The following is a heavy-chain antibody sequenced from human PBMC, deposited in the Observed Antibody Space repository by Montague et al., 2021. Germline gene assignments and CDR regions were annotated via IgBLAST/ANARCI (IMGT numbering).Heavy chain of an antibody. CDR1: GGSFSGYY. CDR3: ARRGGTMVRGVKGYMDV. V-gene: IGHV4-34*01. CDR2: INHSGST. J-gene: IGHJ6*03. Sequence: SETLSLTCAVYGGSFSGYYWSWIRQPPGKGLEWIGEINHSGSTNYNPSHKSRVTISVDTSKNQFSLKLSSVTAADTAVYYCARRGGTMVRGVKGYMDVWGKGTTVTVSS. D-gene: IGHD3-10*01.